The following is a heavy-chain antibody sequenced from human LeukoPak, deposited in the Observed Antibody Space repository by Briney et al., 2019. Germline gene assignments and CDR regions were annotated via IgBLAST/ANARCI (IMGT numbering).Heavy chain of an antibody. CDR2: IYTSGST. J-gene: IGHJ4*02. Sequence: SETLSLTCTVSGGSISSYYWSWIRQPAGKGLEWIGRIYTSGSTNYNPSLKSRVTMSVDTSKDQFSLKLSSVTAADAAVYYCAGSDFDYGGNRPVDYWGQGTLVTVSS. CDR1: GGSISSYY. CDR3: AGSDFDYGGNRPVDY. V-gene: IGHV4-4*07. D-gene: IGHD4-23*01.